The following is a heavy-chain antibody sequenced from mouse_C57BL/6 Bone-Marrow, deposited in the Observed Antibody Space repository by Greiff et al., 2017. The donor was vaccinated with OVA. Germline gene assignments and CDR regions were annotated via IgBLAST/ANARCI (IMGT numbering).Heavy chain of an antibody. V-gene: IGHV1-81*01. J-gene: IGHJ1*03. Sequence: QVQLQQSGAELARPGASVKLSCKASGYTFTSSGISWVKQRTGQGLEWIGEIYPRSGNTYYNEKFKGKATLTADKSSSTAYMALRSLRSEDSAVYFCARSGGDYGSSYDWYFDVWGTGTTVTVSS. CDR3: ARSGGDYGSSYDWYFDV. CDR1: GYTFTSSG. D-gene: IGHD1-1*01. CDR2: IYPRSGNT.